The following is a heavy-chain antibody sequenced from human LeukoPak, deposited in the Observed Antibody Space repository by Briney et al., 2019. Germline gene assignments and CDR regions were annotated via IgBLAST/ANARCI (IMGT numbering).Heavy chain of an antibody. V-gene: IGHV4-31*03. D-gene: IGHD3-9*01. J-gene: IGHJ4*02. CDR2: IYYSGST. CDR3: ARGRYYDILTGYLDY. Sequence: SQTLSLTCTVTGGSISSGGYYWSWIRQHPGKGLEWIGYIYYSGSTYYNPSLKSRVTISVDTSKNQFSLKLSSVTAADTAVYYCARGRYYDILTGYLDYWGQGTLVTVSS. CDR1: GGSISSGGYY.